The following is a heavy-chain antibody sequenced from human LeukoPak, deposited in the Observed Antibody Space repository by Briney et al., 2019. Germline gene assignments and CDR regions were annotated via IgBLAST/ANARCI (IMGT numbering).Heavy chain of an antibody. V-gene: IGHV1-24*01. CDR3: ATADTCYYDSSGYYYLSH. J-gene: IGHJ4*02. CDR1: GYTLIELS. CDR2: FDPEDGET. D-gene: IGHD3-22*01. Sequence: GASVKVSCKVSGYTLIELSMHWVRQAPGKGLEWMGGFDPEDGETIYAQKFQGRVTMTEDTSTDTAYMELSSLRSEDTAVYYCATADTCYYDSSGYYYLSHWGQGTLVTVSS.